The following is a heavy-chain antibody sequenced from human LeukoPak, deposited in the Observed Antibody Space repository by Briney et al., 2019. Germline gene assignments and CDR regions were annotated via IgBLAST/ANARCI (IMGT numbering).Heavy chain of an antibody. J-gene: IGHJ4*02. Sequence: GGSLRLSCAASGFTVSSNYMSWVRQAPGKGLEWVAVIWYDGSNKYYADSVKGRFTISRDNSKNTLYLQMNSLRAEDTAVYYCASGNYDFWSGYFPNWGQGTLVTVSS. V-gene: IGHV3-33*08. CDR3: ASGNYDFWSGYFPN. CDR2: IWYDGSNK. CDR1: GFTVSSNY. D-gene: IGHD3-3*01.